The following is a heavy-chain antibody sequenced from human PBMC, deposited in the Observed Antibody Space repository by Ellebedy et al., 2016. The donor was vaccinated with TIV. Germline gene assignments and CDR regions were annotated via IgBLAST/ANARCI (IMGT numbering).Heavy chain of an antibody. CDR3: ASSPYYDILTGYYRAYYYGMDV. CDR2: IWYDGSNK. V-gene: IGHV3-33*01. J-gene: IGHJ6*02. CDR1: GFTFSSYG. D-gene: IGHD3-9*01. Sequence: GESLKISXAASGFTFSSYGMHWARQAPGKGLEWVAVIWYDGSNKYYADSVKGRFTISRDNSKNTLYLQMNSLRAEDTAVYYCASSPYYDILTGYYRAYYYGMDVWGQGTTVTVSS.